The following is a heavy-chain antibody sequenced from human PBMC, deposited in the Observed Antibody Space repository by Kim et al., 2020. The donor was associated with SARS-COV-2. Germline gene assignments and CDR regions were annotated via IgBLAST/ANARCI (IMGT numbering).Heavy chain of an antibody. CDR3: ASTACSGGSCYSRWYFDL. J-gene: IGHJ2*01. Sequence: SETLSLTCTVSGGSINSGGYYWSWIRQYPGKGLEWIGYIYYSGSTYYNPSLKSRVSISVDTSKNQFSLKLSSVTAADTAEYYCASTACSGGSCYSRWYFDLWGRGTLVTVSS. D-gene: IGHD2-15*01. CDR2: IYYSGST. V-gene: IGHV4-31*03. CDR1: GGSINSGGYY.